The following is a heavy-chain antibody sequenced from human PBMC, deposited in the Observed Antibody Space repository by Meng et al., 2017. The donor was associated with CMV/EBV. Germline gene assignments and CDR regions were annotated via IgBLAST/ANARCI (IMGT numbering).Heavy chain of an antibody. CDR3: ARVYPTIFGVVRSMDV. D-gene: IGHD3-3*01. J-gene: IGHJ6*02. CDR1: GYTFTSYD. CDR2: MNPNSGNT. Sequence: ASVKVSCKASGYTFTSYDINWVRQATGQGLEWMGWMNPNSGNTGYAQKFQGRVTITRSTSISTAYMELSSLRSEDTAVYYCARVYPTIFGVVRSMDVWGQGTTVTVSS. V-gene: IGHV1-8*03.